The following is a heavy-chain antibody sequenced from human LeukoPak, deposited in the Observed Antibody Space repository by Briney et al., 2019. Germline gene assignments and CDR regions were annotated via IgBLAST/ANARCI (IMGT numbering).Heavy chain of an antibody. D-gene: IGHD3/OR15-3a*01. J-gene: IGHJ4*02. CDR2: IYYSGST. Sequence: SETLSLTCTVSGGSISSYYWSWIRQPPGKGLEWIGYIYYSGSTNYNPSLKSRVTISVDTSKNQFSLKLSSVTAADTAVYYCARDGRGQIDYWGQGTLVTVSS. CDR3: ARDGRGQIDY. V-gene: IGHV4-59*01. CDR1: GGSISSYY.